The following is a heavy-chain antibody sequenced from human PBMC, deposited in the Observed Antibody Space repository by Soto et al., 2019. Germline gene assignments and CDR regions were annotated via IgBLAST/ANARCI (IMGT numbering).Heavy chain of an antibody. Sequence: PGGSLRLSCAASGFTFSSYSMNWVRQAPGKGLEWVSSISSSSSYIYYADSVKGRFTISRDNAKNSLYLQMNSLRAEDTAVYYCARDRDDYDSSGYSYWGQGILVTVSS. CDR2: ISSSSSYI. J-gene: IGHJ4*02. CDR3: ARDRDDYDSSGYSY. V-gene: IGHV3-21*01. D-gene: IGHD3-22*01. CDR1: GFTFSSYS.